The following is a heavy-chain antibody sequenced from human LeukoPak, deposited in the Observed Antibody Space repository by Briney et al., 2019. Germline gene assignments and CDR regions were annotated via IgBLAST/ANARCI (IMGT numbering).Heavy chain of an antibody. CDR1: GGSINSYY. Sequence: SETLSLTCSVSGGSINSYYWSWIRQPPGKGLEWIGYIYYSGSTNYNPSLKSRVSISVDTSKNQFSLKLSSVTAADTAVYYCARGALWFGDRGWFDPWGQGTLVTVSS. J-gene: IGHJ5*02. D-gene: IGHD3-10*01. CDR3: ARGALWFGDRGWFDP. CDR2: IYYSGST. V-gene: IGHV4-59*12.